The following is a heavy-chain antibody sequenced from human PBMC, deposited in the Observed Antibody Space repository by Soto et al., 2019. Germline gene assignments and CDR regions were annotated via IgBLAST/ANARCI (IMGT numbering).Heavy chain of an antibody. V-gene: IGHV1-69*13. CDR2: IIPIFGTA. J-gene: IGHJ4*02. CDR1: GGTFSSYA. Sequence: VASVKVSFKASGGTFSSYAISWVRQAPGQGLEWMGGIIPIFGTANYAQKFQGRVTITADESTSTAYMELSSLRSEDTAVYYCASGDSSGYYYYFDYWGQGTLVTVSS. D-gene: IGHD3-22*01. CDR3: ASGDSSGYYYYFDY.